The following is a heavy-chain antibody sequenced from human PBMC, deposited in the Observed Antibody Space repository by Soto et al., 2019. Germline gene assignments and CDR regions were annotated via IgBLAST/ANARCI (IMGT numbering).Heavy chain of an antibody. CDR1: GGSISSYY. CDR3: ARVSGMAPYYYYMDV. V-gene: IGHV4-59*01. CDR2: IYYSGST. Sequence: SETLSLTCTVSGGSISSYYWSWIRQPPGKGLEWIGYIYYSGSTNYNPSLKSRVTISVDTSKNQFSLKLSSVTAADTAVYYCARVSGMAPYYYYMDVWGKGTTVTVSS. J-gene: IGHJ6*03. D-gene: IGHD6-13*01.